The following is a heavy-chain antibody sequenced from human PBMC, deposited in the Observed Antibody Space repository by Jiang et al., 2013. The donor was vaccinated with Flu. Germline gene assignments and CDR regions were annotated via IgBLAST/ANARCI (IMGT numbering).Heavy chain of an antibody. J-gene: IGHJ4*02. CDR3: ARGGYGRYYFDN. Sequence: GPGLVKPSETLSLICTVSGGSLSIYYWNWIRQSPGKGLEWIGYIYYTGTTYYNPSLKSRVSLSVDTSKNQFSLHLTSVTAADTAIYYCARGGYGRYYFDNVGPGNRGHRLL. D-gene: IGHD6-13*01. CDR1: GGSLSIYY. CDR2: IYYTGTT. V-gene: IGHV4-59*01.